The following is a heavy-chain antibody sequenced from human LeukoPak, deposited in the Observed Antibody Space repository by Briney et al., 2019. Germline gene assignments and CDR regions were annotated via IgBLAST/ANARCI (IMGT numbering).Heavy chain of an antibody. CDR2: ISSSSSYI. D-gene: IGHD1-26*01. CDR1: GFTFSSYS. CDR3: ARGATINSLIFDY. J-gene: IGHJ4*02. V-gene: IGHV3-21*01. Sequence: GGSLRLSCAASGFTFSSYSMNWVRQAPGKGLEWVSSISSSSSYIYYADSVKGRFTISRDNAKNSLYLQMNSLRAEDTAVYYCARGATINSLIFDYWGLGTLVTVSS.